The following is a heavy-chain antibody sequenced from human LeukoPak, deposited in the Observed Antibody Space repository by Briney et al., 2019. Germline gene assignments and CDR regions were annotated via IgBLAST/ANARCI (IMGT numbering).Heavy chain of an antibody. CDR2: IYYSGST. J-gene: IGHJ5*02. V-gene: IGHV4-61*01. CDR1: GGSVSSGSYY. Sequence: PSETLSLTCIVSGGSVSSGSYYWSWIRQPPGKGLEWIGYIYYSGSTNYNPSLKSRVTISVDTSKNQFSLKLSSVTAADTAVYYCARYSGSNNWFDPWGQGTLVTVSS. CDR3: ARYSGSNNWFDP. D-gene: IGHD1-26*01.